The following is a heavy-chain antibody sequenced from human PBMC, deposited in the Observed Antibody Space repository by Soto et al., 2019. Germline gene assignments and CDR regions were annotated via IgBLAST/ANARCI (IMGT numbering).Heavy chain of an antibody. CDR1: GFSFSSYA. D-gene: IGHD1-7*01. Sequence: EVQLLESGGGLVQPGGSLRLSCAASGFSFSSYAMSWVRQAPGKGLEWVSSISAGGGTTYYAESVKGRFTISRDNSKNTMHLQMNSLRDEDTAVYYCAKPGLTGTTGQTHPWFDPWGQGTLVTVSS. CDR3: AKPGLTGTTGQTHPWFDP. CDR2: ISAGGGTT. V-gene: IGHV3-23*01. J-gene: IGHJ5*02.